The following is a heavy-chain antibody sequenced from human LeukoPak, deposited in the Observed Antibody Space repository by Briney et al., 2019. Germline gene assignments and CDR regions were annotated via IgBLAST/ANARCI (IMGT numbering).Heavy chain of an antibody. V-gene: IGHV4-61*01. CDR1: GGSISSGSYY. CDR3: ARDALGVGFDI. D-gene: IGHD3-16*01. J-gene: IGHJ3*02. CDR2: IYYSGSA. Sequence: SETLSLTCTVSGGSISSGSYYWSWIRQPPGKGLEWIGYIYYSGSANYNPSLKSRVTISVDTSKNQFSLKLSSVTAADTAVYYRARDALGVGFDIWGQGTMVTVSS.